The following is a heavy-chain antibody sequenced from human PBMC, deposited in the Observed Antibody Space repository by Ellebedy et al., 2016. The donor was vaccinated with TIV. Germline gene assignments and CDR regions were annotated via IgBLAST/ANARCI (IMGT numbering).Heavy chain of an antibody. J-gene: IGHJ4*02. V-gene: IGHV3-7*01. CDR2: IGQDGSRS. CDR3: AKDNIVAVPAAFDS. D-gene: IGHD2-2*01. Sequence: GESLKISXVASRFSVSVYWMSWVRQAPGKRPEWVANIGQDGSRSYYVDSVRGRFTISRDNAKKSVYLQMNSLRVEDTAMYYCAKDNIVAVPAAFDSWGRGTQVIVSS. CDR1: RFSVSVYW.